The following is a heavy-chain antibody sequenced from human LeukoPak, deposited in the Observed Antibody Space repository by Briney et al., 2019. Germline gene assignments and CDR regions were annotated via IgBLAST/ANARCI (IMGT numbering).Heavy chain of an antibody. V-gene: IGHV1-18*01. Sequence: ASVKISCKASGYTFTSYGISWVRQAPGQGLEWMGWISAYNGNTNYAQKLQGRVTMTTDTSTSTAYMELRSLRSDDTAVYYCARVYYDSSGSTCIDYWGQGTLVTVSS. D-gene: IGHD3-22*01. J-gene: IGHJ4*02. CDR3: ARVYYDSSGSTCIDY. CDR1: GYTFTSYG. CDR2: ISAYNGNT.